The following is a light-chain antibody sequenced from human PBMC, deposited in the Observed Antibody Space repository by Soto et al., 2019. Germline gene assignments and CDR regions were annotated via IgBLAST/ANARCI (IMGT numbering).Light chain of an antibody. V-gene: IGLV1-51*01. CDR2: DDD. J-gene: IGLJ3*02. Sequence: QSVLTQPPSVSATPGQRVTISCSGSSSNIGNHLVSWYQQLPGTVPKLLIYDDDKRPSGIPDRFTGSKSGASATLGITGLQTGDEGDYYCGTWDGGLSAAVFGGGTKVTVL. CDR1: SSNIGNHL. CDR3: GTWDGGLSAAV.